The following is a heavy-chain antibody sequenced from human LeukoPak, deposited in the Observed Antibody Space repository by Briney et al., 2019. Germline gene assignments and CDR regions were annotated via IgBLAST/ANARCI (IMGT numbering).Heavy chain of an antibody. J-gene: IGHJ4*02. V-gene: IGHV5-51*01. CDR2: IYPGDSDT. CDR1: GYSFTSYW. CDR3: ARRASATEDLDY. Sequence: GESLKISCKGPGYSFTSYWIAWVRQMPGKGLEWMGIIYPGDSDTRYSPSFQGQVTISADKSINIAYLQWSSLKASDTAIYYCARRASATEDLDYWGQGTLVTVSP.